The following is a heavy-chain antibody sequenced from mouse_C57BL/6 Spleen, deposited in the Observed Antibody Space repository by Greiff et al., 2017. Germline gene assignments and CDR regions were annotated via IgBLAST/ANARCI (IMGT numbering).Heavy chain of an antibody. Sequence: EVQLQQSGTVLARPGASVKMSCKTSGYTFTSYWMHWVKQRPGQGLEWIGAIYPGNSDTSYNQKFKGKAKLTAVTSASTAYMELSSLTNEDSAVYYCTRRATTVAYFDVWGTGTTVTVSS. CDR1: GYTFTSYW. J-gene: IGHJ1*03. D-gene: IGHD1-1*01. CDR2: IYPGNSDT. V-gene: IGHV1-5*01. CDR3: TRRATTVAYFDV.